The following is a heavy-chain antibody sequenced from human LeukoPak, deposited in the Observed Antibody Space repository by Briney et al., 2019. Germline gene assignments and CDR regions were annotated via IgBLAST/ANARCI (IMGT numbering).Heavy chain of an antibody. J-gene: IGHJ3*02. D-gene: IGHD3-10*01. V-gene: IGHV1-69*01. Sequence: SVKVSCKASGGTFSSYAISWVRQAPGQGLEWMGGIIPIFGTANYAQKFQGRVTITADESTSTAYMELSSLRSADTAVYYCARATTMVRGVIITQDSRDAFDIWGQGTMVTVSS. CDR2: IIPIFGTA. CDR3: ARATTMVRGVIITQDSRDAFDI. CDR1: GGTFSSYA.